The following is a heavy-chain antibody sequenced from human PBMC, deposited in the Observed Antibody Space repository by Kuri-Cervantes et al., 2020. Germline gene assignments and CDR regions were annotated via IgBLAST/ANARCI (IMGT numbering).Heavy chain of an antibody. V-gene: IGHV3-48*02. Sequence: GESLKISCAASGFTFNSYSMNWVRQAPGKGPEWISYISSGTSVIHYSDSVKGRFAIARDNAKNSLYLQMNSLRDEDTVVYYCARDYDWAFDIWGQGTMVTVSS. D-gene: IGHD3-9*01. J-gene: IGHJ3*02. CDR3: ARDYDWAFDI. CDR2: ISSGTSVI. CDR1: GFTFNSYS.